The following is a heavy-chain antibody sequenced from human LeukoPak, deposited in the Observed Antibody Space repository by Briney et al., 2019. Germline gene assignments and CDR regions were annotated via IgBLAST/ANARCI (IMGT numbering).Heavy chain of an antibody. CDR1: GFTFSSYA. Sequence: AGGSLRLSCAASGFTFSSYAMSWVRQAPGKGLEWVSAISGGGSSTYYADSVKGRFTISRDNSKNTLYLQMNSLRAEDTAVYYCAKDSNVDTHYWYFDLWGRGTLVTVSS. CDR2: ISGGGSST. V-gene: IGHV3-23*01. J-gene: IGHJ2*01. CDR3: AKDSNVDTHYWYFDL. D-gene: IGHD5-18*01.